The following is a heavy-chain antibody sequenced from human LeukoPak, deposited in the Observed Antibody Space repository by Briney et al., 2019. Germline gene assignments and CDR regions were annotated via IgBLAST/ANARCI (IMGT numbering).Heavy chain of an antibody. CDR2: IYYSGST. D-gene: IGHD1-26*01. J-gene: IGHJ5*02. CDR3: ARHEYSGSYYGLSWFDP. CDR1: GGSISSSGYY. Sequence: SETLSLTCTVSGGSISSSGYYWGWIRQPPGKGLERIASIYYSGSTYYNPSLKSRVTISVDTSKNQLSLKLSSLTAADTAVYYCARHEYSGSYYGLSWFDPWGQGTLVTVSS. V-gene: IGHV4-39*01.